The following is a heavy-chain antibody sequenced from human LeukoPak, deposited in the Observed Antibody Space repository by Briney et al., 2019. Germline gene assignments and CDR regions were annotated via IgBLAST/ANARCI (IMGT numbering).Heavy chain of an antibody. D-gene: IGHD5-18*01. J-gene: IGHJ4*02. Sequence: RPGGSLILSCAVSGFTFSRYTMNWVRQVPGKGLEWVSCISGGSGSSSYIYYADSVKGRFTISRDNAKNSLYLQMSSLRAEDTVVYYCARRRCGYSTYYFDYWGQGTLVTVSS. CDR1: GFTFSRYT. V-gene: IGHV3-21*01. CDR2: ISGGSGSSSYI. CDR3: ARRRCGYSTYYFDY.